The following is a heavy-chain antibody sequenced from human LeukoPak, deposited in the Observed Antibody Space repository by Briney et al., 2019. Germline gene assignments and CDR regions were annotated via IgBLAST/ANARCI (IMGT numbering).Heavy chain of an antibody. CDR3: ARPYYYDSRIDP. CDR2: MYYSGST. V-gene: IGHV4-30-4*01. D-gene: IGHD3-22*01. J-gene: IGHJ5*02. CDR1: GGSISSGDYY. Sequence: SETLSLTCTVSGGSISSGDYYWSWIRQPPGKGLEWIGYMYYSGSTYYNPSLKSRATISVDTSKNQSSMKLSSVTAADTAVYYCARPYYYDSRIDPWGQGTLVTVSS.